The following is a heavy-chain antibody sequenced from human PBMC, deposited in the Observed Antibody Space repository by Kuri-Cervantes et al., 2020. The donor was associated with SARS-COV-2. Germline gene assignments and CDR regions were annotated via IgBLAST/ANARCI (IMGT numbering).Heavy chain of an antibody. CDR1: GYTFTGYY. CDR2: INPNSGGT. V-gene: IGHV1-2*02. CDR3: ARGSAGGRYSNYVLDY. D-gene: IGHD4-11*01. Sequence: ASVKVSCKASGYTFTGYYMHWVRQAPGQGLEWMGWINPNSGGTNYAQKFQGRVTMTRDTSTSTVYMELSSLRSEDTAVYYCARGSAGGRYSNYVLDYWGQGTLVTVSS. J-gene: IGHJ4*02.